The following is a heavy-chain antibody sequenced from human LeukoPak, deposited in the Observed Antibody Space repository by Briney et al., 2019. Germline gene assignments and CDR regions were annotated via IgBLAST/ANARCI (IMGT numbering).Heavy chain of an antibody. V-gene: IGHV3-53*01. J-gene: IGHJ4*02. CDR2: IYSGGNT. CDR3: ARGSLRSGWYYFDY. CDR1: GFTVSSNY. Sequence: GGSLRLSCAASGFTVSSNYMSWVRQAPGKGLEWVSVIYSGGNTYYADSVKGRFTLSRDNSKNTLYLQMNSLRAEDTAVYYCARGSLRSGWYYFDYWGQGALVTVSS. D-gene: IGHD6-19*01.